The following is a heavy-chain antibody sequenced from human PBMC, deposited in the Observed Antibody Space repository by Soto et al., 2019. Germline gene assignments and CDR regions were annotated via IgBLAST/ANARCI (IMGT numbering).Heavy chain of an antibody. CDR2: IIPILGTA. CDR3: ARDIKTYPYDSSGYYFD. CDR1: GGTFSSYA. D-gene: IGHD3-22*01. J-gene: IGHJ4*02. V-gene: IGHV1-69*01. Sequence: QVQLVQSGAEVKKPGSSVKVSCKASGGTFSSYAISWVRQAPGQGLEWMGGIIPILGTANYAQKFQGRVTITADESTSTAYMELSSLRSEDTAVYYCARDIKTYPYDSSGYYFDWGQGTLVTVSS.